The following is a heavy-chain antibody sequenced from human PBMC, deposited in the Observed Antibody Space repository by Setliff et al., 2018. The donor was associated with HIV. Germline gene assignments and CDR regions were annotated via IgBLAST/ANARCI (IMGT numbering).Heavy chain of an antibody. D-gene: IGHD2-21*01. CDR1: DDSFSNYD. CDR3: ARLGRAIDDGGSSLRLDF. J-gene: IGHJ4*02. Sequence: LPETLSLTCVVSDDSFSNYDWTWIRQSPGKTLEWIGYISSSGITNYNPSLRSRVTISIETSNTRFSLWLRSATASDTATYFCARLGRAIDDGGSSLRLDFWGQGMLVTVSS. CDR2: ISSSGIT. V-gene: IGHV4-4*09.